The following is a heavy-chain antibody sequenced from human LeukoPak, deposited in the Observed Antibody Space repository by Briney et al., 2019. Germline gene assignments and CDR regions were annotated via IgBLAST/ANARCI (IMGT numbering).Heavy chain of an antibody. CDR2: INPNSGGT. Sequence: ASVKVSCKASGYTFTGYYMHWVRQAPGQGLEWMGWINPNSGGTNYAQKFQGRVTMTRDTSISTAYMELSRLRSDDTAVYYCARDRYCSSTSCHEGTAMVTLPVYYFDYWGQGTLVTVSS. J-gene: IGHJ4*02. V-gene: IGHV1-2*02. CDR3: ARDRYCSSTSCHEGTAMVTLPVYYFDY. CDR1: GYTFTGYY. D-gene: IGHD2-2*01.